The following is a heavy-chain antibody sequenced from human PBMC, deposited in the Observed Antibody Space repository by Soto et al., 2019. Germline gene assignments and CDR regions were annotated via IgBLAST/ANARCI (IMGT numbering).Heavy chain of an antibody. J-gene: IGHJ6*03. CDR2: IYYSGST. D-gene: IGHD2-15*01. V-gene: IGHV4-59*01. CDR3: ARHYCSGGSCYLDYYYYMDV. Sequence: SETLSLTCTVSGGPIRSYYWSWIRQPPGKGLEWIGYIYYSGSTNYNLSLKSRVTISVDTSKNQFSLKVSSVTAADTVVYYCARHYCSGGSCYLDYYYYMDVWGKGTTVTVSS. CDR1: GGPIRSYY.